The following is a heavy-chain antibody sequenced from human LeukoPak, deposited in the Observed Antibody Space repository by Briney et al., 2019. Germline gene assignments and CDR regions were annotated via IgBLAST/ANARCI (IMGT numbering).Heavy chain of an antibody. V-gene: IGHV3-53*01. Sequence: GGSLRLSCAASGFSVSNTYITWFRQAPGKGLEWVSATYADGATHCADSAKGRFTVSRDNAKNSLYLQMNSLRAEDTAVYYCARDRRWGQGTLVTVSS. J-gene: IGHJ4*02. CDR3: ARDRR. CDR1: GFSVSNTY. CDR2: TYADGAT.